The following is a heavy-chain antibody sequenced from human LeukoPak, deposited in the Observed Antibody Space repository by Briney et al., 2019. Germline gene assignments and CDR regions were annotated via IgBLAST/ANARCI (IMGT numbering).Heavy chain of an antibody. CDR1: GGSISSSSYY. CDR2: IYYSGST. CDR3: ARDPGGSSGWYNWFDP. V-gene: IGHV4-39*07. D-gene: IGHD6-19*01. Sequence: SETLSLTCTVSGGSISSSSYYWGWIRQPPGKGLEWIGNIYYSGSTYYNPSLKSRVTISVDTSKNQFSLKLSSVTAADTAVYYCARDPGGSSGWYNWFDPWGQGTLVTVSS. J-gene: IGHJ5*02.